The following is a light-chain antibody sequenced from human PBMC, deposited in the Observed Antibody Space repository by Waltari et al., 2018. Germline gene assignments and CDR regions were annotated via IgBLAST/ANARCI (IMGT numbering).Light chain of an antibody. Sequence: QSALTQPASVSGSPGQSITISCTGTSNDVGGYTYVSWYQQHPGKAPKLMIYDVSNRRSGVSNRCSGSKSGNTASLTISGLQAEDEADYYCSSYTSSLTLVFGGGTKLTVL. J-gene: IGLJ3*02. CDR3: SSYTSSLTLV. V-gene: IGLV2-14*03. CDR2: DVS. CDR1: SNDVGGYTY.